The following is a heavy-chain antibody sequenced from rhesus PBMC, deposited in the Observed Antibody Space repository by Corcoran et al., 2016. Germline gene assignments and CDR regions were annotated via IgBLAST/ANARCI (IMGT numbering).Heavy chain of an antibody. CDR1: GGSVSSSNW. Sequence: QVQLQESGPGLVKPSETLSLTCAVSGGSVSSSNWWSWIRQPPGKGLEWIGYISGSSGSTYYNPALTSRVTMSTATSKNQFSLTLSSVTAADTAVYYCAREDPGGIAAAGVDYWGQGVLVTVSS. CDR2: ISGSSGST. CDR3: AREDPGGIAAAGVDY. J-gene: IGHJ4*01. V-gene: IGHV4-65*01. D-gene: IGHD6-43*01.